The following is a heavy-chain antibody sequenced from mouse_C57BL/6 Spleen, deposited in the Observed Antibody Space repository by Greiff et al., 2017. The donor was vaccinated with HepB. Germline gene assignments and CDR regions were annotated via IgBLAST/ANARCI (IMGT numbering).Heavy chain of an antibody. Sequence: QVQLQQPGAELVRPGSSVKLSCKASGYTFTSYWMHWVKQRPIQGLEWIGNIDPSDSETHYNQKFKDKATLTVDKSSSTAYMQLSSLTSEDSAVYYCARNSGSRDWFAYWGQGTLVTVSA. J-gene: IGHJ3*01. CDR2: IDPSDSET. CDR1: GYTFTSYW. CDR3: ARNSGSRDWFAY. V-gene: IGHV1-52*01. D-gene: IGHD1-1*01.